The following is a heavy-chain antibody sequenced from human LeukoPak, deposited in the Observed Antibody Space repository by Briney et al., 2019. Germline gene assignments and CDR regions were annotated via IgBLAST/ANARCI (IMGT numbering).Heavy chain of an antibody. D-gene: IGHD3-3*01. CDR1: GFTFSSYS. CDR3: AKVGWRYFDY. Sequence: GGSLRLSCAASGFTFSSYSMNWVRQAPGKGLEWVSSISSSSSYIYYADSVKGRFTISRDNSKNTLYLQMNSLRAEDTAVYYCAKVGWRYFDYWGQGTLVTVSS. V-gene: IGHV3-21*04. J-gene: IGHJ4*02. CDR2: ISSSSSYI.